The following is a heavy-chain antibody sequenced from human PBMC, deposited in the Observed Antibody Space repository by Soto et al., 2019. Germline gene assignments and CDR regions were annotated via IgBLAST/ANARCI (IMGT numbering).Heavy chain of an antibody. CDR3: ARDRSTYGGGGTGEVKENWFDP. CDR2: IYHSGST. J-gene: IGHJ5*02. Sequence: SETLSLTCSVSGYSISSGYYWGWIRQPPGKGLEWIGTIYHSGSTFYNPSLKSRLTMSVDTSKNQFSLELNSVTAADTVVYYCARDRSTYGGGGTGEVKENWFDPWGQGILVTVSS. V-gene: IGHV4-38-2*02. D-gene: IGHD2-8*01. CDR1: GYSISSGYY.